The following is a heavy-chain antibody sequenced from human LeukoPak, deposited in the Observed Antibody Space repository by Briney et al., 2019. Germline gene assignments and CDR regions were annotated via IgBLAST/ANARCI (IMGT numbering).Heavy chain of an antibody. CDR3: ARQIAAPGNYYYYMDV. CDR2: IYYSGST. CDR1: GGSISSSSYY. Sequence: TPSETLSLTCTVSGGSISSSSYYWGWIRQPPGKGLEWIGSIYYSGSTYYNPSLKSRVTISVDTSKNQFSLKLSSVTAADTAMYYCARQIAAPGNYYYYMDVWGKGTTVTVSS. V-gene: IGHV4-39*01. J-gene: IGHJ6*03. D-gene: IGHD6-13*01.